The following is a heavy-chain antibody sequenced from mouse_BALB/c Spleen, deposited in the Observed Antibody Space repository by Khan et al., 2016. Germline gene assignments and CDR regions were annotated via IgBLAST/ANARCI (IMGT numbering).Heavy chain of an antibody. CDR1: GYTFSNYW. CDR3: ARNYRYDNKYYFDY. CDR2: FFPGSGSP. Sequence: QVQLQQSGSELMKPGASVKISCKATGYTFSNYWIEWIIQRPGHGLEWIGEFFPGSGSPNYYEKFKGTTTFTAETSSNTAYMHLRRLTSEDSAVYYCARNYRYDNKYYFDYWGQGTTLTVSS. J-gene: IGHJ2*01. D-gene: IGHD2-14*01. V-gene: IGHV1-9*01.